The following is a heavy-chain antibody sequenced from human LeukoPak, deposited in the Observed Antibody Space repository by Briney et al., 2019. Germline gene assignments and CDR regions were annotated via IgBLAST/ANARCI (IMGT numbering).Heavy chain of an antibody. CDR3: ARQPTTVTTGDAFDI. V-gene: IGHV4-59*01. J-gene: IGHJ3*02. CDR1: GGSISSYY. Sequence: SETLSLTCTASGGSISSYYWSWIRQPPGKGLEWIGYINYSGSTNYNPSLKSRVTISVDTSKKQFSLKVSSVTAADTAVYHCARQPTTVTTGDAFDIWGQGTMVTVSS. D-gene: IGHD4-17*01. CDR2: INYSGST.